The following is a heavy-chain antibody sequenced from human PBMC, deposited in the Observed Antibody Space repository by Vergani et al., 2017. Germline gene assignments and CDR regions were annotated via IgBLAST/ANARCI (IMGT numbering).Heavy chain of an antibody. Sequence: EVQLLESGGGLVQPGGSRRLSCAGAGFTFDTYTMAYVRQAPGEGLEWVATISSGGGYIFYADSVKGRFTISRDNSNNTLFLQMSSLKDEDTAVYYCTTAWGLYYLHGEYFQYWGRGTLVSVSS. CDR3: TTAWGLYYLHGEYFQY. CDR2: ISSGGGYI. CDR1: GFTFDTYT. V-gene: IGHV3-23*01. J-gene: IGHJ1*01. D-gene: IGHD3-10*01.